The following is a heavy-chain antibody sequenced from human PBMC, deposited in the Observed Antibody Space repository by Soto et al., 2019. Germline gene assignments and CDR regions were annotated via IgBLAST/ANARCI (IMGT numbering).Heavy chain of an antibody. Sequence: SETLSLTCSVSGGSILSYYWSWIRQPPGKGLEWIGYIFYTGSTNYNPSLKSRVSISVHTSKNQFSLRLSSVTAADTAVYYCARGGGNYPDRLAYGMDVWGQGTTVTVS. CDR1: GGSILSYY. V-gene: IGHV4-59*01. J-gene: IGHJ6*02. CDR2: IFYTGST. CDR3: ARGGGNYPDRLAYGMDV. D-gene: IGHD1-26*01.